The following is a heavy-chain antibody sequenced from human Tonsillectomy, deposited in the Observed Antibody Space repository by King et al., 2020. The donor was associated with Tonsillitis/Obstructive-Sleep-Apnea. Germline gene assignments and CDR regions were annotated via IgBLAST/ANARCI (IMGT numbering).Heavy chain of an antibody. D-gene: IGHD3-3*01. CDR2: ISGSGGST. CDR3: AKDRGLRLLEWLLYRFDY. J-gene: IGHJ4*02. Sequence: QLVQSGGGLVQPGGSLRLSCAASGFTFSSYAMSWVRQAPGKGLEWVSAISGSGGSTYYADSVKGRFTISRDNSKNTLYLQMNSLRAEDTAVYYCAKDRGLRLLEWLLYRFDYWGQGTLVTVSS. V-gene: IGHV3-23*04. CDR1: GFTFSSYA.